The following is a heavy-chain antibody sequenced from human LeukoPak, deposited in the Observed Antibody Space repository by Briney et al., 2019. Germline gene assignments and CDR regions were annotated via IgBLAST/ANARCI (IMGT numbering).Heavy chain of an antibody. CDR2: ISYDGSNK. CDR1: GFTFSSYA. D-gene: IGHD3-22*01. Sequence: GGSLRLSCAASGFTFSSYAMHWVRQAPGKGLEWVAVISYDGSNKYYADSVKGRFTISRDNSKNTLYLQMNSLRAEDTAVYYCARGGTYYYDSSGYTGDAFDIWGQGTMVTVSS. J-gene: IGHJ3*02. V-gene: IGHV3-30-3*01. CDR3: ARGGTYYYDSSGYTGDAFDI.